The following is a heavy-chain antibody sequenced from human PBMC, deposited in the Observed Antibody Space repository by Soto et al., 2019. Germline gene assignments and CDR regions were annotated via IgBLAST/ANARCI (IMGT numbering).Heavy chain of an antibody. Sequence: VQLVESGGGLVKPGGSLRLSCAASGFTFSSFDLHWVRQAPGKGLQWVTVISYDGSNKYYADSVKGRFTISRDNSKNTLYLQMNSLRAEDTAVYYCATGAYCSSTSCYMQDFDYWGQGTLVTVSS. CDR2: ISYDGSNK. J-gene: IGHJ4*02. CDR3: ATGAYCSSTSCYMQDFDY. D-gene: IGHD2-2*02. V-gene: IGHV3-30*03. CDR1: GFTFSSFD.